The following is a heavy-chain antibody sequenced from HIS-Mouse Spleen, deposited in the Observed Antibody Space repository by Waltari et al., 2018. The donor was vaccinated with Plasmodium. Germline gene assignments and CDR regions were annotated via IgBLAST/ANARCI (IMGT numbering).Heavy chain of an antibody. D-gene: IGHD6-6*01. CDR3: ARTTYSSSSAKYYYYGMDV. CDR1: GFSLSTSGMC. J-gene: IGHJ6*02. V-gene: IGHV2-70*15. Sequence: QVTLRESGPALVKPTQTLTLTCTFSGFSLSTSGMCVSWLRQPPGKALEWLARIDWDDDKYYRTSLKTRLTISKDTSKNQVVLTMTNMDPVDTATYYCARTTYSSSSAKYYYYGMDVWGQGTTVTVSS. CDR2: IDWDDDK.